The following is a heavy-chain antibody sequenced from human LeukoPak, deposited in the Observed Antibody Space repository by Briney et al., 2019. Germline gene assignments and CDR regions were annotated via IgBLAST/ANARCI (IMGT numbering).Heavy chain of an antibody. V-gene: IGHV4-31*03. CDR1: GGSISSGGYY. CDR3: ARSPSYSNYFGRFDP. CDR2: IYYSGST. J-gene: IGHJ5*02. D-gene: IGHD4-11*01. Sequence: SETLSLTCTVSGGSISSGGYYWSWIRQHPGKGLEWIGYIYYSGSTYYNPSLKSRVTISVDTSKNQFPLKLSSVTAADTAVYYCARSPSYSNYFGRFDPWGQGTLVTVSS.